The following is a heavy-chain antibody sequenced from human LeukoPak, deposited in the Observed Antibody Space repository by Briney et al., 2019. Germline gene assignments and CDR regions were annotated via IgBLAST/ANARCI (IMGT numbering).Heavy chain of an antibody. CDR2: ISSSSSYT. Sequence: PGESLRLSCAASGFTFSDYYMSWIREAPGKGLEWVSYISSSSSYTNYADSVKGRFTISRDNAKNSLYLQMNSLRAEDTAVYYCARAYSSGWYSDAFDIWGQGTMVTVSS. CDR3: ARAYSSGWYSDAFDI. J-gene: IGHJ3*02. V-gene: IGHV3-11*06. CDR1: GFTFSDYY. D-gene: IGHD6-19*01.